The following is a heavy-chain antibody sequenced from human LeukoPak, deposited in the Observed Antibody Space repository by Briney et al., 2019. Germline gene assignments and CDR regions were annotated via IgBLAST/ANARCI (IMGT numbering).Heavy chain of an antibody. CDR3: VKSGEQQLVRCYFDY. D-gene: IGHD6-13*01. CDR2: ISSNGGST. Sequence: PGGSLRLSCSASGFTFSSYAVHWVRQAPGKGLEYVSTISSNGGSTYYADSVKGRFTISRDNSKNTLYLQMSSLRAEDTAVYYCVKSGEQQLVRCYFDYWGQGTLVTVSS. V-gene: IGHV3-64D*09. J-gene: IGHJ4*02. CDR1: GFTFSSYA.